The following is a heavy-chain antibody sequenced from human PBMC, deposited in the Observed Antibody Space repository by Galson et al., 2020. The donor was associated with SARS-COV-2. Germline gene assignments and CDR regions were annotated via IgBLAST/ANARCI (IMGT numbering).Heavy chain of an antibody. CDR1: GYTFSLYS. CDR3: ARDYSGSGIGY. Sequence: ASVKASCKASGYTFSLYSMHWVCQAPGHSLEWMGWINSGNGNTKYSQKFQDRVTFTRDTSASTAYMELSRLRSEDTAVYYCARDYSGSGIGYWCRGTRVTVYS. J-gene: IGHJ4*02. D-gene: IGHD3-10*01. V-gene: IGHV1-3*04. CDR2: INSGNGNT.